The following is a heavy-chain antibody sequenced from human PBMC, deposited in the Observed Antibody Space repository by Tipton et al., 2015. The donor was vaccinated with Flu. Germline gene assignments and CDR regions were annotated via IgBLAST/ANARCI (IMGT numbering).Heavy chain of an antibody. J-gene: IGHJ4*02. CDR2: IYTTGNT. CDR1: GGSISSDGYY. Sequence: TLSLTCTVSGGSISSDGYYWSWIRQPAGKALEWIGRIYTTGNTNYSPSLRSRVTISLDTSKNQFSLKLSSVTAADTAVYYCARGPRLAERYYDYWGQGTLATVSS. CDR3: ARGPRLAERYYDY. D-gene: IGHD3-16*01. V-gene: IGHV4-61*02.